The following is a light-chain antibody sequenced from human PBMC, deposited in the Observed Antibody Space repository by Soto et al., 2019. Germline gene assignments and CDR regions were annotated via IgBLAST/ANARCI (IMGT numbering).Light chain of an antibody. V-gene: IGLV1-51*01. J-gene: IGLJ3*02. CDR3: GAWDSSLSAGG. Sequence: QSVLTQPPSVSGAPGQRVTISCTGSNSNIGADSEVHWYQQLPGTAPKLLIYDNDKRPSGIPDRFSGSRSGTSATLGITGLQTGDEADYYCGAWDSSLSAGGFGGGTKLTVL. CDR1: NSNIGADS. CDR2: DND.